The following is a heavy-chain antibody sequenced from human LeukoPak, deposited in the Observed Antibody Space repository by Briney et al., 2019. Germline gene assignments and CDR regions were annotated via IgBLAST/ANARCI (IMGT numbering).Heavy chain of an antibody. CDR3: AKKTTIAVAGKYDY. CDR2: ISGSGGST. CDR1: GFTFSSYG. J-gene: IGHJ4*02. V-gene: IGHV3-23*01. D-gene: IGHD6-19*01. Sequence: GGTLRLSCAASGFTFSSYGMSWVRQAPGKGLEWVSAISGSGGSTYYADSVKGRFTISRDNSKNTLYLQMNSLRAEDTAVYYCAKKTTIAVAGKYDYWGQGTLVTVSS.